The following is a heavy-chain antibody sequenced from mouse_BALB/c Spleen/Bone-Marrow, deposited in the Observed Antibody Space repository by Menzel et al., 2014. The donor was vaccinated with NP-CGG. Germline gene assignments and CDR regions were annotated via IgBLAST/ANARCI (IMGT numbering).Heavy chain of an antibody. CDR2: INPSNGGT. CDR3: TREGDSPFAY. D-gene: IGHD2-13*01. V-gene: IGHV1S81*02. Sequence: VQLQQSEAELVKPGASVKLSCKASGYTFTSYYTYWVKQRPGQGLEWIGEINPSNGGTNFNEKFKSKATLTVGKSSSTAYMQLSSLTSEDSAVYYCTREGDSPFAYWGQGTLVTVSA. J-gene: IGHJ3*01. CDR1: GYTFTSYY.